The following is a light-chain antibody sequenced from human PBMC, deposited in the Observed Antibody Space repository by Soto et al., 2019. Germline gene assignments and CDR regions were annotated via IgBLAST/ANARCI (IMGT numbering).Light chain of an antibody. Sequence: EIVLTQSPATLSLSPGERATLSCRASQSVSSYLAWYQQKPGQAPRLLIYDASNRATGIPARFSGSGSGTDFTLTISSLXXXXXAVYYCQQRSNWPRTFGQGTKLEIK. CDR1: QSVSSY. CDR3: QQRSNWPRT. V-gene: IGKV3-11*01. CDR2: DAS. J-gene: IGKJ2*01.